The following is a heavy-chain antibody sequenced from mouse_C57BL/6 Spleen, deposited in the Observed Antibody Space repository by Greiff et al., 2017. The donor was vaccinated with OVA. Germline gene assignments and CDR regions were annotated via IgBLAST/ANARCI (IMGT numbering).Heavy chain of an antibody. D-gene: IGHD2-3*01. J-gene: IGHJ2*01. CDR1: GFTFSSYA. CDR3: TRAVYDGYYVFDY. V-gene: IGHV5-9-1*02. CDR2: ISSGGDYI. Sequence: DVKLQESGEGLVKPGGSLKLSCAASGFTFSSYAMSWVRQTPEKRLEWVAYISSGGDYIYYADTVKGRFTISRDNARNTLYLQMSSLKSEDTAMYYCTRAVYDGYYVFDYWGQGTTLTVSS.